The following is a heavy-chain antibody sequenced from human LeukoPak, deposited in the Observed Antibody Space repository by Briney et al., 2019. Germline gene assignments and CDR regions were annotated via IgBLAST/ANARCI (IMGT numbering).Heavy chain of an antibody. Sequence: ASVKVSCKASGYTFTSYGISWVRQAPGQGLEWMGWISAYNGNTNYAQELQGRVTMTTDTSTSTAYMELRSLRSDDTAVYYCARDTYQLTGDYYYGMDVWGQGTTVTVSS. D-gene: IGHD2-2*01. CDR2: ISAYNGNT. J-gene: IGHJ6*02. V-gene: IGHV1-18*01. CDR3: ARDTYQLTGDYYYGMDV. CDR1: GYTFTSYG.